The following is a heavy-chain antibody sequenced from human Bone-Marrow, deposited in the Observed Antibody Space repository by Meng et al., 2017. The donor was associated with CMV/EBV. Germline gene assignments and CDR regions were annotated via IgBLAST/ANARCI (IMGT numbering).Heavy chain of an antibody. J-gene: IGHJ4*02. Sequence: GESLKISCAASGFTFSRYGMNWVRRAPGKGLEWVSSVPGSGPDTYYADSVKGRFTISRDNAKNTLYLQMNSLRAEDTAVYYCARGRTSYYDFWSGYPTWWGQGTLVTVSS. V-gene: IGHV3-23*01. D-gene: IGHD3-3*01. CDR1: GFTFSRYG. CDR2: VPGSGPDT. CDR3: ARGRTSYYDFWSGYPTW.